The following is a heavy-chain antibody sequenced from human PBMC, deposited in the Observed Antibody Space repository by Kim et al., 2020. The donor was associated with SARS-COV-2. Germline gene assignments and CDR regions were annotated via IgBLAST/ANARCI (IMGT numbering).Heavy chain of an antibody. CDR2: VFQSGRT. D-gene: IGHD1-26*01. CDR1: GASINTFY. V-gene: IGHV4-59*13. CDR3: ARDQGISGTDFHYFYGLDV. Sequence: SETLSLTCTVSGASINTFYWSWLRQAPGKGLEWIGYVFQSGRTKYNPSLKSRVTISLDTPKNQVSLKLKSVTAADTAIYFCARDQGISGTDFHYFYGLDV. J-gene: IGHJ6*01.